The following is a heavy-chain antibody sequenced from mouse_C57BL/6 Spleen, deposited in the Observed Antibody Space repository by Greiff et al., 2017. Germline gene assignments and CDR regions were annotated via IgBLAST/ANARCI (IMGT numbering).Heavy chain of an antibody. CDR1: GYAFTHYL. CDR3: TRGGTTGVPKDFDA. V-gene: IGHV1-54*01. J-gene: IGHJ1*03. Sequence: VKLMESGAELVMPGTSVKVSCKASGYAFTHYLIDWVKQRPGQGLEWIGVINPGSGGTNYNEKFKDKATLTADKSSSTAYMQLSSLTSEDSAVYFCTRGGTTGVPKDFDAWGTGNTVTVSA. D-gene: IGHD1-1*01. CDR2: INPGSGGT.